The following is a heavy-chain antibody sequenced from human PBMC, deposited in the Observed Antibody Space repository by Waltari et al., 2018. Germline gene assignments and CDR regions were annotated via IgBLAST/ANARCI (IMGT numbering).Heavy chain of an antibody. J-gene: IGHJ3*02. CDR2: IYHSGGT. CDR3: ARPSSGYDWSDAFDI. D-gene: IGHD5-12*01. V-gene: IGHV4-38-2*01. Sequence: QVQLQESGPGLVKPSETLSLTCAVSGYSITSGYYWGWIRRPPGKGLEWIGSIYHSGGTYYNPSLKSRVTISVDTSKNQFSLKLSSVTAADTAVYYCARPSSGYDWSDAFDIWGQGTMVTVSS. CDR1: GYSITSGYY.